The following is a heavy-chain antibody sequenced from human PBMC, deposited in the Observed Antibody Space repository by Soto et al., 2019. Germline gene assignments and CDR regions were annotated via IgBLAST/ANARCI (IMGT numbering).Heavy chain of an antibody. J-gene: IGHJ4*02. CDR3: AKDLGNIVATILYY. CDR2: ISGSGGST. D-gene: IGHD5-12*01. Sequence: GGSLRLSCAASGFTFSSYAMSWVRQAPGKGLEWVSAISGSGGSTYYADSVKGRFTISRDNSKNTLYLQMNSLRAEDTAVYYCAKDLGNIVATILYYWGQGTLVTVSS. V-gene: IGHV3-23*01. CDR1: GFTFSSYA.